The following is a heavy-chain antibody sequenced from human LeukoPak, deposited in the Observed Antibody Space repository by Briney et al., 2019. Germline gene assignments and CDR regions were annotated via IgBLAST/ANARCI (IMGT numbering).Heavy chain of an antibody. J-gene: IGHJ6*03. Sequence: PSQTLSLTCAVYGGSFSNYYWNWIRQPPGKGLEWLGEINNNGRANYHPSLMSRVTVSVDTSKNQFSLRLTSVTATDTAVYYCARRWNYGRNYYIDVWGKGATVSVSS. D-gene: IGHD1-7*01. CDR2: INNNGRA. V-gene: IGHV4-34*01. CDR1: GGSFSNYY. CDR3: ARRWNYGRNYYIDV.